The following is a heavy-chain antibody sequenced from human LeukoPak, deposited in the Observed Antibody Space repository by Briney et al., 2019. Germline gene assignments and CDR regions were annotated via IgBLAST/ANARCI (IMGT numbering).Heavy chain of an antibody. D-gene: IGHD2-15*01. J-gene: IGHJ3*02. V-gene: IGHV1-18*01. Sequence: GASVKVSCTASGYTFTSYGISWVRQAPGQGLEWMGWISAYNGNTNYAQKLQGRVTMTTDTSTSTAYMELRSLRSDDTAVYYCARDYVEDIVVVVAASDAFDIWGQGTMVTVSS. CDR1: GYTFTSYG. CDR2: ISAYNGNT. CDR3: ARDYVEDIVVVVAASDAFDI.